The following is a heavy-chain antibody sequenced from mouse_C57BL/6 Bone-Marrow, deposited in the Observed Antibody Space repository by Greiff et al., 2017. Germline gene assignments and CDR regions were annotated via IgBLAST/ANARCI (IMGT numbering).Heavy chain of an antibody. D-gene: IGHD1-1*01. CDR3: ARDAYYYGSPYYFDY. CDR2: ISDGGSYT. CDR1: GFTFSSYA. V-gene: IGHV5-4*01. J-gene: IGHJ2*01. Sequence: EVKVVESGGGLVKPGGSLKLSCAASGFTFSSYAMSWVRQTPEKRLEWVATISDGGSYTYYPDNVKGRFTLSRDNAKNNLYLQMSHLKSEDTAMYYCARDAYYYGSPYYFDYWGQGTTLTVSS.